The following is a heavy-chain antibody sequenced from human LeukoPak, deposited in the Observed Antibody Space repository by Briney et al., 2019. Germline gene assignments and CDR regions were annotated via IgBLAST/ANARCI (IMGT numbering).Heavy chain of an antibody. D-gene: IGHD3-22*01. CDR1: GFTFSSYS. CDR3: ARDLIIPSTMIGSLEY. CDR2: ISSSSSYI. Sequence: GGSLRLSCAASGFTFSSYSMNWVRQAPGEGLEWVSSISSSSSYIYYADSVKGRFTISRDNAKNSLYLQMNSLRAEDTAVYYCARDLIIPSTMIGSLEYWGQGTLVTVSS. J-gene: IGHJ4*02. V-gene: IGHV3-21*01.